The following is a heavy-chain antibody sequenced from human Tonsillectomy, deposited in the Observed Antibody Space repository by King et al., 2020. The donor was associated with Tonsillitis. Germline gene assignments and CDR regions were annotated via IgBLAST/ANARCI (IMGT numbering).Heavy chain of an antibody. Sequence: VQLVESGGGLVQPGGSLRLSCAASGFTFSSYAMSWVRQAPGKGLEWVSVIYSGGSSTYYADSVKGRFTISRDNSKNTLYLQMNSLRAEDTAVYYCAKDRESVDYYDSSGYYFDYWGQGTVVSVSS. CDR1: GFTFSSYA. CDR3: AKDRESVDYYDSSGYYFDY. V-gene: IGHV3-23*03. J-gene: IGHJ4*02. CDR2: IYSGGSST. D-gene: IGHD3-22*01.